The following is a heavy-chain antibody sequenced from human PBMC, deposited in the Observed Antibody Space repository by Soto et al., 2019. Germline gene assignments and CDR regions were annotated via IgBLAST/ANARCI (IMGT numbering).Heavy chain of an antibody. CDR3: ARVGCSSTSCYIGPLDY. CDR2: ISYDGSNK. V-gene: IGHV3-30*04. Sequence: PGGSLRLSCAASGFTFSNYAMHWVRQAPGKGLEWVAVISYDGSNKYYADSVKGRFTISRDISKNTLYLQMNSLRAEDTALYHCARVGCSSTSCYIGPLDYWGQGTLVTVSS. J-gene: IGHJ4*02. CDR1: GFTFSNYA. D-gene: IGHD2-2*02.